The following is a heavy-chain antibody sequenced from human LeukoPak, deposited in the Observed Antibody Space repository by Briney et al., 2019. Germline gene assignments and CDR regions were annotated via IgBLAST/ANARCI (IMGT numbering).Heavy chain of an antibody. V-gene: IGHV3-30*04. CDR2: ISYDGSNK. CDR1: GFTFSSYA. Sequence: PGRSLRLSCAASGFTFSSYAMHWVRQAPGKGLEWVAVISYDGSNKYYADSVKGRFTISRDNSKNTLYLQMNSLRAEDTAVYYCARGKSVAGTGSYWFDPWGQGTLVTVSP. J-gene: IGHJ5*02. D-gene: IGHD6-19*01. CDR3: ARGKSVAGTGSYWFDP.